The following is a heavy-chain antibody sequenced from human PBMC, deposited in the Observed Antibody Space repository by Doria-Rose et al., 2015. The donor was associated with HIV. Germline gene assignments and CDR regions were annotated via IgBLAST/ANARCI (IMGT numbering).Heavy chain of an antibody. D-gene: IGHD6-13*01. CDR3: ARIKSSRWYHKYYFDF. CDR1: GVSLSSPGMG. V-gene: IGHV2-26*01. CDR2: IFSDDGR. J-gene: IGHJ4*02. Sequence: QESGPVLAKPTETLTLTCTVSGVSLSSPGMGVSWIRQPPGKALEWLANIFSDDGRSYQTSLKSGLTISRGTSKSQVVLTMTDMDPVDTATYYCARIKSSRWYHKYYFDFWGRGTLVIVSA.